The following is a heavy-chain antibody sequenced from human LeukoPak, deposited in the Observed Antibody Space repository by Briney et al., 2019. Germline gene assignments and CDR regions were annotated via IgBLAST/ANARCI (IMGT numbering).Heavy chain of an antibody. D-gene: IGHD4-23*01. CDR2: INPSGGST. CDR3: ARDLVARGNSLGYFDY. V-gene: IGHV1-46*03. J-gene: IGHJ4*02. Sequence: ASVKVSCKASGYTFTSYYMHWVRQAPGQGLEWMGIINPSGGSTSYAQKFQGRVTMTRDTSTSTVYMELSSLRSEDTAVYYCARDLVARGNSLGYFDYWGQGTLVTVSS. CDR1: GYTFTSYY.